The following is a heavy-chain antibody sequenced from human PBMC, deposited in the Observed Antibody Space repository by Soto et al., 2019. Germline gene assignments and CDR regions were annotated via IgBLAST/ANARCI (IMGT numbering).Heavy chain of an antibody. Sequence: ETLSLTCAVYGGSFSGYYWSWIRQPPGKGLEWIGEINHSGSTNYNPSLKSRVTISVDTSKNQFSLKLSSVTAADTAVYYCARVRFGVVLKWGQGTLVTVSS. CDR2: INHSGST. V-gene: IGHV4-34*01. CDR1: GGSFSGYY. J-gene: IGHJ4*02. D-gene: IGHD3-3*01. CDR3: ARVRFGVVLK.